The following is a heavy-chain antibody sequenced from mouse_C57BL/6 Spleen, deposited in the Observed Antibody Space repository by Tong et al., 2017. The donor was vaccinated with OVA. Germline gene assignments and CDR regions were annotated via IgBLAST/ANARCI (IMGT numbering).Heavy chain of an antibody. D-gene: IGHD2-1*01. CDR2: INSDGGST. Sequence: EVQLQESGGGLVQPGESLKLSCESNEYEFPSHDMSWVRKKPEKRLELVAAINSDGGSTDYPDTMERRFIISRDNTKKALCLLMSSLSSVDTALYSCARHDGNFWYFDVWGAGTTVTVSS. CDR3: ARHDGNFWYFDV. J-gene: IGHJ1*01. CDR1: EYEFPSHD. V-gene: IGHV5-2*01.